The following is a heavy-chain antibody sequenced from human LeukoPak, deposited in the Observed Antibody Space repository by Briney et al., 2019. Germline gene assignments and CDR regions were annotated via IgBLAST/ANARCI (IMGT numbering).Heavy chain of an antibody. J-gene: IGHJ4*02. D-gene: IGHD6-13*01. CDR1: GGSISSSSYY. V-gene: IGHV4-39*01. CDR2: IYYSGST. Sequence: SETLSLTCTVSGGSISSSSYYWGWIRPPPGKGLEWIGSIYYSGSTYYNPSLKSRVTISVDTSKNQFSLKLSSVTAADTAVYYCARLVTGIAAAGIDYRGQGTLVTVSS. CDR3: ARLVTGIAAAGIDY.